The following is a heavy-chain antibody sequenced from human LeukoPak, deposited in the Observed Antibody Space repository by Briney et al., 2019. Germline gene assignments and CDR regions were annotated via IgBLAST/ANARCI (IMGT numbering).Heavy chain of an antibody. V-gene: IGHV4-31*03. CDR2: IYYSGST. J-gene: IGHJ6*03. Sequence: SETLSLTCTVSGGSISSGGYYWSWIRQHPGKGLEWIGYIYYSGSTYYNPSLKSRVTISVDTSKNQFSLKLSSVTAADTAVYYCARVQGVLDDYGDLGYYYYMDVWGKGTTVTVSS. CDR1: GGSISSGGYY. D-gene: IGHD4-17*01. CDR3: ARVQGVLDDYGDLGYYYYMDV.